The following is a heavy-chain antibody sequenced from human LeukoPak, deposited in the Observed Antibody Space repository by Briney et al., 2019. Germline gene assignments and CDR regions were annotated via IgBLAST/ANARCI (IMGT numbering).Heavy chain of an antibody. V-gene: IGHV1-8*01. D-gene: IGHD2-15*01. J-gene: IGHJ6*02. CDR3: ARWGYCSGGSCLDGMDV. CDR2: MNPNSGNT. CDR1: GYTFTSYD. Sequence: ASVKVSCKASGYTFTSYDINWVRQATGQGLEWMGWMNPNSGNTGYAQKFQGRVTMTRNTSISTAYMELSSLRSEDTAVYYCARWGYCSGGSCLDGMDVWGQGTTVTVSS.